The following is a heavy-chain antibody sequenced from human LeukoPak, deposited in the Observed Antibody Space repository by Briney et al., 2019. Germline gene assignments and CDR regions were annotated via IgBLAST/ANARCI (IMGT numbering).Heavy chain of an antibody. Sequence: SETLSLTCTVSGGSISSGDYYWSWIRQPPGKGLEWIGYIYYSGSTYYNPSLKSRVTISVDTSKNHFSLQLNSVTPEDTAVYYCARDGHAPQSPYYFAYWGQGILVTVSS. J-gene: IGHJ4*02. CDR3: ARDGHAPQSPYYFAY. CDR1: GGSISSGDYY. V-gene: IGHV4-30-4*01. CDR2: IYYSGST.